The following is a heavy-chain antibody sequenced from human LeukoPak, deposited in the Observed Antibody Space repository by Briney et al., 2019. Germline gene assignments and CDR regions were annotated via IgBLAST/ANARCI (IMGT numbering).Heavy chain of an antibody. CDR3: ARGRDSDNDILTAYPIYAFDI. V-gene: IGHV4-34*01. J-gene: IGHJ3*02. CDR1: GGPFSGYY. Sequence: SETLSLPCAVYGGPFSGYYWRWIRQPPGKGLEWIGEINHSGSTNYNPSLKSRVTISVDTSKNQFSLKLSSVTAADTAVYYCARGRDSDNDILTAYPIYAFDIWGQGTMVTVSS. CDR2: INHSGST. D-gene: IGHD3-9*01.